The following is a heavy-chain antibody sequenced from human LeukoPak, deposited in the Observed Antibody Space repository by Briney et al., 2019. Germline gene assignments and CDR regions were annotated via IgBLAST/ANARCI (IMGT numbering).Heavy chain of an antibody. CDR2: VFYSGTT. CDR1: GDSISSSPYY. CDR3: ARGGYQQTSTFDF. J-gene: IGHJ4*02. D-gene: IGHD5-18*01. Sequence: PSETLSLTCAVSGDSISSSPYYWVWIRQPPGKGLEWIGGVFYSGTTYYNPSLKSQVTISVDTSKNQFSLQLRSVTAADTAVYYCARGGYQQTSTFDFWGQGTLVTVSS. V-gene: IGHV4-39*07.